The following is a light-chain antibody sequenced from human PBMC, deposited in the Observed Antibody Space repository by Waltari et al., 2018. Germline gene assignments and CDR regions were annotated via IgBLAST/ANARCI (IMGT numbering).Light chain of an antibody. V-gene: IGKV1-5*03. Sequence: VTISCRASQGIPSFLAWYQQKPGKAPKLLIYKASTLASGVPSRFSGSGSWTEFTLTISSLQPDDFATYYCQQYDSYPTFGQGTKLEIE. CDR3: QQYDSYPT. CDR1: QGIPSF. J-gene: IGKJ2*01. CDR2: KAS.